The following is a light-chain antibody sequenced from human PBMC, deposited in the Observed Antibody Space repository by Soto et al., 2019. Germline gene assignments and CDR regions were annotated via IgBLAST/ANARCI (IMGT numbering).Light chain of an antibody. CDR1: QSVTSNF. CDR2: GAS. J-gene: IGKJ5*01. Sequence: EIVLTQSPGTLSLSPGERATLSSRASQSVTSNFLAWYQQKSGQDPRLLIYGASSRPTGIPDRSSGIGSGTYFTLSISGLEPEDFGVYYCQQYGISITFGRGTRLRL. V-gene: IGKV3-20*01. CDR3: QQYGISIT.